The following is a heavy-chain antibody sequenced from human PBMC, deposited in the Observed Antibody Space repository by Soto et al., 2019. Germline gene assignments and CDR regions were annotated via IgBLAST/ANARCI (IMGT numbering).Heavy chain of an antibody. CDR2: IYYSGST. Sequence: SETLSLTCTVSGGSISSYYWSWIRQPPGKGLEWIGYIYYSGSTNYNPSLKSRVTISVDTSKNQFSLKLSSVTAADTAVFYCARSAHYVYSYGVAFDYWGQGARVTVSS. V-gene: IGHV4-59*01. D-gene: IGHD5-18*01. J-gene: IGHJ4*02. CDR1: GGSISSYY. CDR3: ARSAHYVYSYGVAFDY.